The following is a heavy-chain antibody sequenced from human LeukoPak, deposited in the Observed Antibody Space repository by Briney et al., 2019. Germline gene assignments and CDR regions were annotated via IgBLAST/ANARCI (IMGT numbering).Heavy chain of an antibody. D-gene: IGHD3-10*01. Sequence: GGTLRLSCAASGFTFSSYSMSWVRQAPGKGLEWVSYISTSSSTIYYADSVKGRFTISRDNAKNSLYLQMNSLRAEDTAAYYCVIHELKDAVAVGGEGTM. CDR2: ISTSSSTI. CDR1: GFTFSSYS. J-gene: IGHJ3*01. CDR3: VIHELKDAVAV. V-gene: IGHV3-48*01.